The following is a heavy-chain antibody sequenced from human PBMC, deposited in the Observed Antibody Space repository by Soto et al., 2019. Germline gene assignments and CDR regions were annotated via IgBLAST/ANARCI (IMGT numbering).Heavy chain of an antibody. J-gene: IGHJ3*02. CDR3: ARHGGYESVI. Sequence: QVQLQESGPGLVKPSGTLSLTCAVSGGSISNNYWWSWVRQSPGKGLVWIGEISHRGTINYNPSLKSRVTISVDKSKNQLSLKLSSVTAADTAVYYCARHGGYESVIWGRGTMVTVSS. D-gene: IGHD5-12*01. CDR2: ISHRGTI. CDR1: GGSISNNYW. V-gene: IGHV4-4*02.